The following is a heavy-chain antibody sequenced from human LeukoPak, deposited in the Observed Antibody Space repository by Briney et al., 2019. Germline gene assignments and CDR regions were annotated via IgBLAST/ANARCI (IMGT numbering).Heavy chain of an antibody. CDR1: GGSISSYY. CDR3: ARALGGYYYDY. D-gene: IGHD3-22*01. CDR2: IYYSGST. J-gene: IGHJ4*02. V-gene: IGHV4-59*01. Sequence: SETLSLTCTVSGGSISSYYWSWIRQPPGKGLEWIGYIYYSGSTNYNPSLKSRATISVDTSKNQFSLKLSSVTAADTAVYYCARALGGYYYDYWGQGTLVTVSS.